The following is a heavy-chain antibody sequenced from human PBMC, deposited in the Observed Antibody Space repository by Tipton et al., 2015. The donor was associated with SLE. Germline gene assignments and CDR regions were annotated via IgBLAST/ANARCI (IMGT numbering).Heavy chain of an antibody. Sequence: TLSLTCSVSGVSISTSRYYWGWIRQSPGQGLEWVGSLYAGGSTYFHPSLKSRASISADASKNHFSLKLTSVTAVDTAVYYCARRSITPYFDYWGQGTLVTVSS. CDR3: ARRSITPYFDY. V-gene: IGHV4-39*02. CDR1: GVSISTSRYY. D-gene: IGHD2/OR15-2a*01. CDR2: LYAGGST. J-gene: IGHJ4*02.